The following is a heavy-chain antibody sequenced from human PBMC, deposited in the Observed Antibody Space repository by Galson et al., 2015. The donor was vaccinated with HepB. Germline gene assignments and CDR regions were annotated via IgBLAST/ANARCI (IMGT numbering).Heavy chain of an antibody. CDR3: AKGYSSSYYYYYMDI. J-gene: IGHJ6*03. Sequence: SVKVSCKASGGTFSSYAISWVRQAPGQGLEWMGGIIPIFGTANYAQRFQGRVTITADESTSTAYMELSSLRSEDTAVYHCAKGYSSSYYYYYMDIWGEGTTVTVSS. D-gene: IGHD6-6*01. V-gene: IGHV1-69*13. CDR2: IIPIFGTA. CDR1: GGTFSSYA.